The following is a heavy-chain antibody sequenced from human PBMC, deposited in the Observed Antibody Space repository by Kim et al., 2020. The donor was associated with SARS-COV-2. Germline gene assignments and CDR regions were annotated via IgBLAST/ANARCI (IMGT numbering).Heavy chain of an antibody. J-gene: IGHJ5*02. Sequence: SETLSLTCTVSGGSVSSGDYYWTWLRQPPGKGLEWIGYVYYSGSTNYNPSLKSRVTISLDTSKNQFSLKLSSVTAADTAVYYCARGPSGWANWFDPWGQGTLVTVSS. CDR3: ARGPSGWANWFDP. CDR2: VYYSGST. D-gene: IGHD6-19*01. V-gene: IGHV4-61*08. CDR1: GGSVSSGDYY.